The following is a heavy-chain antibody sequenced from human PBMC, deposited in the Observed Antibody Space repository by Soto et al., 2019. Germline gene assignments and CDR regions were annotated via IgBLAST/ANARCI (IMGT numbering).Heavy chain of an antibody. J-gene: IGHJ6*04. D-gene: IGHD7-27*01. V-gene: IGHV3-30*04. CDR2: IPNDARYK. CDR3: AREFLGGLDV. Sequence: PGGSVRLSCAASGFTFSSYTMHWVRQAPGKGLEWVALIPNDARYKHYADSVKGRSTISRDNSKNTLYLQMNSLRAEDTSMYYSAREFLGGLDVWGKGTTVTVPS. CDR1: GFTFSSYT.